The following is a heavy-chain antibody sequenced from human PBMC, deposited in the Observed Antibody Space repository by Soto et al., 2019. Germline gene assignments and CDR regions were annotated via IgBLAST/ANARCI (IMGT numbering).Heavy chain of an antibody. Sequence: LRLSCAASGFTFSNYEMNWVRQAPGKGLEWVSYISSSGSTIYYADSVKGRFTISRDNAKSSLFLQVSSLRADDTAIYYCARESLGGDYPLDYWGQGTLVTVSS. CDR1: GFTFSNYE. V-gene: IGHV3-48*03. D-gene: IGHD4-17*01. J-gene: IGHJ4*02. CDR3: ARESLGGDYPLDY. CDR2: ISSSGSTI.